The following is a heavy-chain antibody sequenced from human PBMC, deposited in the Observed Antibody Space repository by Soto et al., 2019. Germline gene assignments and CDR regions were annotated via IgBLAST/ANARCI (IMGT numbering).Heavy chain of an antibody. D-gene: IGHD2-2*01. J-gene: IGHJ5*02. CDR1: GDSISGGASF. V-gene: IGHV4-31*03. CDR3: AKLSCTSSTCYFPGWFDP. CDR2: VYYSGSS. Sequence: SETLSLTCTVSGDSISGGASFWRWIRQPPGKVLEWIASVYYSGSSYYNPSLKSRLTISVDTTKNQFSLQLKSMTAADTAVYYCAKLSCTSSTCYFPGWFDPWGQGTLVTVSS.